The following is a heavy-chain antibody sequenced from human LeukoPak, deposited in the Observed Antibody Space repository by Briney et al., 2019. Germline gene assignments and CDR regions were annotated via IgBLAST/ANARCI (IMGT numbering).Heavy chain of an antibody. Sequence: GASVKVSCKASGYTFTGCYMFWLRQAPGQGLEWMGWINPNSGATSYAQQFQGRVTMTRDTSISTAYMDLSRLRSDDTAVYYCACGYGYGALGYWGQGTLVTVSS. J-gene: IGHJ4*02. CDR2: INPNSGAT. CDR1: GYTFTGCY. CDR3: ACGYGYGALGY. V-gene: IGHV1-2*02. D-gene: IGHD5-18*01.